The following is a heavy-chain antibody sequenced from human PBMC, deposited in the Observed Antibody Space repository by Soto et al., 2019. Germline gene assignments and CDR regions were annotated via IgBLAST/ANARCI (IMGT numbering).Heavy chain of an antibody. CDR1: GASISGYY. V-gene: IGHV4-4*07. Sequence: SETLSLTCTVSGASISGYYWSWIRKSAGKGLEWIGRIYATGTTDYNPTLKSRVMMSVDTSKKQFSLKLRSVTAADTAVYYCVRDGTKTLRDWFDPWGQGISVTVS. CDR3: VRDGTKTLRDWFDP. J-gene: IGHJ5*02. D-gene: IGHD1-1*01. CDR2: IYATGTT.